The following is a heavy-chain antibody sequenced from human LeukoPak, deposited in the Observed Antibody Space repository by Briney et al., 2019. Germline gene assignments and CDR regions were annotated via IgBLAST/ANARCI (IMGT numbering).Heavy chain of an antibody. CDR2: ISSSSSYI. V-gene: IGHV3-21*01. Sequence: PGGSLRLSCAASGFTFSSYSMNWVRQAPGKGLEWVSSISSSSSYIYYADSVKGRFTISRDNAKNSLYLQMNSLRAEDTAVYYRARRGPPTTVTTYYFDYWGQGTLVTVSS. CDR1: GFTFSSYS. D-gene: IGHD4-17*01. CDR3: ARRGPPTTVTTYYFDY. J-gene: IGHJ4*02.